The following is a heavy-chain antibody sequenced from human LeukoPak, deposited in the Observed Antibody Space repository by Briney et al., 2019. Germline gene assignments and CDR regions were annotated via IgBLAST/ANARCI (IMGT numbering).Heavy chain of an antibody. CDR1: GYTFTSYG. J-gene: IGHJ5*02. CDR3: TRGGVHSGYDLT. Sequence: ASVKVSCKASGYTFTSYGISWVRQAPGQGLEWMGWMNPNSGNTGYPQKFQGRVTMTRNTSISTAYMELTSLRSEDTAVYYCTRGGVHSGYDLTWGQGTLVTVSS. D-gene: IGHD5-12*01. V-gene: IGHV1-8*02. CDR2: MNPNSGNT.